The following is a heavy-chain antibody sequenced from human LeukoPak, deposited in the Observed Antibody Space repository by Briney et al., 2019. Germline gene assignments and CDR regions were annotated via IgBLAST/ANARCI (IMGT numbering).Heavy chain of an antibody. J-gene: IGHJ4*02. CDR2: ISSSSSYI. D-gene: IGHD4-17*01. CDR1: GITFSSYS. CDR3: ARDPRGDYVFDY. Sequence: SGGSLRLSCAASGITFSSYSMNWVRQAPGKGLEWVSSISSSSSYIYYADSVKGRFTISRDNAKNSLYLQMNSLRAEDTAVYYCARDPRGDYVFDYWGQGTLVTVSS. V-gene: IGHV3-21*01.